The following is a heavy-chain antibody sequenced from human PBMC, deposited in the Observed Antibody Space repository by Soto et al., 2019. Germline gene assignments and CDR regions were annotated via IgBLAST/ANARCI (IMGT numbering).Heavy chain of an antibody. D-gene: IGHD4-4*01. CDR3: ARGNYSNYDYYYYYYLDV. CDR1: GGSFIGYY. V-gene: IGHV4-34*01. J-gene: IGHJ6*03. CDR2: INHSGST. Sequence: SETLSLTCAVYGGSFIGYYWSWILQPPGKGLEWIGEINHSGSTNYNPSLKSRVTISVDTSKNQFSLKLSSVTAADTAVYYCARGNYSNYDYYYYYYLDVWGKGTTVTVSS.